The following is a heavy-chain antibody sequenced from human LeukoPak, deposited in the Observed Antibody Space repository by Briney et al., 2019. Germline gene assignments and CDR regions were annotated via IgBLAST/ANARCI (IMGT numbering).Heavy chain of an antibody. Sequence: SETLSLPCTVSGGSISNYFWNWIRQPPGKGLEWIGFIHYSGSTNYNPSLRSRVTILVDMSKNQLSLKLTSVTAADTAVYFCARGQADIVATMNFWGQGTLVTVSS. D-gene: IGHD5-12*01. CDR2: IHYSGST. J-gene: IGHJ4*02. CDR1: GGSISNYF. CDR3: ARGQADIVATMNF. V-gene: IGHV4-59*01.